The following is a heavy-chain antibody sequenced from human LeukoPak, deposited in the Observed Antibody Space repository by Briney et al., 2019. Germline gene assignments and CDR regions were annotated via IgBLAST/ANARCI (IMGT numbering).Heavy chain of an antibody. CDR1: GFTFSSYA. Sequence: PGGSLRLSCAASGFTFSSYAMSWVRQAPGKGLEWVSAISGSGGSTYYADSVKGRFTISRDNSKNTLYLQMNCLRAEDTAVYYCAKSVAVAGLLDYWGQGTLVTVSS. V-gene: IGHV3-23*01. J-gene: IGHJ4*02. CDR2: ISGSGGST. D-gene: IGHD6-19*01. CDR3: AKSVAVAGLLDY.